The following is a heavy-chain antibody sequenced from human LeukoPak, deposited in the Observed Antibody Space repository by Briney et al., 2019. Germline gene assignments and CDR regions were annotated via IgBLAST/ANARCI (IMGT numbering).Heavy chain of an antibody. CDR3: ARGYCTNGVCYPLDY. CDR1: GGSISSGSYY. Sequence: SQTLSLTCTVSGGSISSGSYYWSWIRQPAGMGLEWIGRIYTSGSTNYNPSLKSRVTISVDTSKNQFSLKLSSVTAADTAVYYCARGYCTNGVCYPLDYWGQVTLVTVSS. V-gene: IGHV4-61*02. J-gene: IGHJ4*02. CDR2: IYTSGST. D-gene: IGHD2-8*01.